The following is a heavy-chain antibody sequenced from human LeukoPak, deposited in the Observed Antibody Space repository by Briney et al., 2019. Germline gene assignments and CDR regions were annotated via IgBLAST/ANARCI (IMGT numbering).Heavy chain of an antibody. D-gene: IGHD6-6*01. Sequence: SETLSLTCTVSGGSISTYYWSWIRQPPGKGLERIGYIYYSGNTIYNSSLKSRVTISVDKSKNQFSLKLSSVTAADTAVYYCARSYSSSGYYYGMDLWGQGTTVTVSS. CDR3: ARSYSSSGYYYGMDL. CDR2: IYYSGNT. J-gene: IGHJ6*02. V-gene: IGHV4-59*01. CDR1: GGSISTYY.